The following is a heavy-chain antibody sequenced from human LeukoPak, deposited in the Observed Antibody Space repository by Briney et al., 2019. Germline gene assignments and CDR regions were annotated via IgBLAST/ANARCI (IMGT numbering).Heavy chain of an antibody. Sequence: GGSLRLSCAASGFTFSSYSMNWVRQAPGKGLEWVFSISSISYISYPHSVQGRFTLSRDNANNSLYLQMNSLRAEDTAVYYCARDTLGSGYYSFWGQGTLLTVSS. D-gene: IGHD3-22*01. CDR1: GFTFSSYS. CDR2: ISSISYI. CDR3: ARDTLGSGYYSF. V-gene: IGHV3-21*01. J-gene: IGHJ4*02.